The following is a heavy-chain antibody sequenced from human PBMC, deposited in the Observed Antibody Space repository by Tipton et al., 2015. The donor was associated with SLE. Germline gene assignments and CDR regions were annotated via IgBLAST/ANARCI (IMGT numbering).Heavy chain of an antibody. CDR2: IYYSGST. D-gene: IGHD4-17*01. Sequence: TLSLTCAVYGGSFSGYYWSWIRQPPGKGLEWIGYIYYSGSTNYNPSLKSRVTISVETSKNQFSLKLSSVTAADTAVYYCASRSTTVTTGGGAFDIWGQGTMVTVSS. CDR3: ASRSTTVTTGGGAFDI. CDR1: GGSFSGYY. J-gene: IGHJ3*02. V-gene: IGHV4-59*12.